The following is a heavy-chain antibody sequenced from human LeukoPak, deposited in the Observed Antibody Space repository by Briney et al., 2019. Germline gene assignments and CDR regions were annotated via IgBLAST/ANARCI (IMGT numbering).Heavy chain of an antibody. V-gene: IGHV3-74*01. Sequence: GSLRLSCAASGFTFSSYWMHWVRQVPGKGLVWVSRINSDGSSTIYADSVKGRFTISRDNSKNTLYLQMNSLRAEDGAVYYCARDSSLPDYWGQGTLVTVSS. CDR2: INSDGSST. D-gene: IGHD3-22*01. J-gene: IGHJ4*02. CDR3: ARDSSLPDY. CDR1: GFTFSSYW.